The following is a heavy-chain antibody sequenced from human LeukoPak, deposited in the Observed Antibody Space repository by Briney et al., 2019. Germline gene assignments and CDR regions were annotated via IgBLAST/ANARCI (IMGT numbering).Heavy chain of an antibody. CDR3: ARSVGGYCSSTSCPWYFDP. V-gene: IGHV1-69*13. CDR1: GGTFSSYA. Sequence: SVKVSCKASGGTFSSYAISWVRQAPGQGLEWMGGIIPIFGTANYAQKFQGRVTITADESTSTAYMELSSLRSEDTAVYYCARSVGGYCSSTSCPWYFDPWGRGTLVTVSS. CDR2: IIPIFGTA. D-gene: IGHD2-2*03. J-gene: IGHJ2*01.